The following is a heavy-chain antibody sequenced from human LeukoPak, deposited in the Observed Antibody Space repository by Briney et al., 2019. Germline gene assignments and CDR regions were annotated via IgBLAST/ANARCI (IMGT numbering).Heavy chain of an antibody. V-gene: IGHV4-59*08. Sequence: SETLSLTCTVSGGSISSYYWSWIRQPPGKGLEWIGYIYYSGSTNYNPSLKSRVTISVDTSKNQFSLKLSSVTAADTAVYYCARLVLGYCSGGSCYSGLDYWGQGTLVTVSS. CDR1: GGSISSYY. J-gene: IGHJ4*02. CDR3: ARLVLGYCSGGSCYSGLDY. D-gene: IGHD2-15*01. CDR2: IYYSGST.